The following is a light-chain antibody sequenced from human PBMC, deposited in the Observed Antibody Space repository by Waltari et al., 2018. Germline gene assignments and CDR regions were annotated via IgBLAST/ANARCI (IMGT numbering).Light chain of an antibody. CDR1: QSVTRA. Sequence: GESGTRSSRTSQSVTRALAWYQQKPGQAPRLLIYGASNRATGIPDRFSGSGSGTDFSLTISSLEPEDFAVYYCQHYLRLPVTFGQGTKVEVK. J-gene: IGKJ1*01. CDR3: QHYLRLPVT. V-gene: IGKV3-20*01. CDR2: GAS.